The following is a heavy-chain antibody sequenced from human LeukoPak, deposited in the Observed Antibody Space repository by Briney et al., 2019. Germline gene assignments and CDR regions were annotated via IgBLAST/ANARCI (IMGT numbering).Heavy chain of an antibody. J-gene: IGHJ4*02. Sequence: GGSLRLSCAASGFTFSSYAMSWVRQAPGKGLEWVSVIYSGGSTYYADSVKGRFTISRDNSKNTLYLQMNSLRAEDTAVYYCARAGYSSSWYLYWGQGTLVTVSS. D-gene: IGHD6-13*01. V-gene: IGHV3-66*01. CDR2: IYSGGST. CDR3: ARAGYSSSWYLY. CDR1: GFTFSSYA.